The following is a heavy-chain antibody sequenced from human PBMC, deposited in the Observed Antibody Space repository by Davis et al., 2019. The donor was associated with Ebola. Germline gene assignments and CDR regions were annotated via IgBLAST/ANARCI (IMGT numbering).Heavy chain of an antibody. CDR1: GFTFSSYS. Sequence: PGGSLRLSCAASGFTFSSYSMNWVRQAPGKGLEWVANIKQDGSEKYYVDSVKGRFTISRDNAKNSLYLQMNSLRAEDTAVYYCARSGLSFGVVKYHYGMDVWGKGTTVTVSS. V-gene: IGHV3-7*03. J-gene: IGHJ6*04. CDR3: ARSGLSFGVVKYHYGMDV. D-gene: IGHD3-3*01. CDR2: IKQDGSEK.